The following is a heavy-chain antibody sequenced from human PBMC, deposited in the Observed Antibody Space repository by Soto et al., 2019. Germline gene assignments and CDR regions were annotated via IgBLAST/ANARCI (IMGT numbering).Heavy chain of an antibody. CDR2: IYYSGST. V-gene: IGHV4-59*01. D-gene: IGHD3-3*01. Sequence: SETLSLTCTVSGGSISSYYLSWIRQPPGKGLEWIGYIYYSGSTNYNPSLKSRVTISVDTSKNQFSLKLSSVTAADTAVYYCARLRFLEWLFLDPWGQGTLVTVSS. J-gene: IGHJ5*02. CDR1: GGSISSYY. CDR3: ARLRFLEWLFLDP.